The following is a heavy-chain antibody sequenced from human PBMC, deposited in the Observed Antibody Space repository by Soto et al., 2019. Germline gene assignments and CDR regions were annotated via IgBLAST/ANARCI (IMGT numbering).Heavy chain of an antibody. CDR2: ISGDVGST. CDR3: AKDMGDYYGSGSYSYYYYGMDV. Sequence: GGSLRLSWAASGFTFDDYAMHWVRQAPGKRRGWVSLISGDVGSTYYADSVKGRFTIYRDNSKNSLYLQMNSLRTEDTVLYYCAKDMGDYYGSGSYSYYYYGMDVWGQGTTVTVSS. D-gene: IGHD3-10*01. CDR1: GFTFDDYA. J-gene: IGHJ6*02. V-gene: IGHV3-43*02.